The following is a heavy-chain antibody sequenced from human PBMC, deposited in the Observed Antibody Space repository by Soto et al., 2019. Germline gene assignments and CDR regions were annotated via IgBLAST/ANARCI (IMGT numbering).Heavy chain of an antibody. Sequence: WASVKVSCKASGYTFTSYGISWVRQAPGQGLEWMGWISAYNGNTNYAQKLQGRVTMTTDTSTSTAYMELRSLRSDDTAVYYCARVQLKEVEDYYYYYGMDVWGQGTTVTVS. CDR3: ARVQLKEVEDYYYYYGMDV. CDR2: ISAYNGNT. CDR1: GYTFTSYG. D-gene: IGHD1-1*01. V-gene: IGHV1-18*01. J-gene: IGHJ6*02.